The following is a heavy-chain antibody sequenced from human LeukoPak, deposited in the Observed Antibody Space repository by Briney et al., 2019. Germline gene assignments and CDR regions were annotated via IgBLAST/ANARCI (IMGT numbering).Heavy chain of an antibody. CDR1: GFTFSSYA. V-gene: IGHV3-30-3*01. J-gene: IGHJ4*02. Sequence: PGGSLRLSCAASGFTFSSYAMHWVRQAPGKGLEWVAVISYDGSNKYYADSVKGRFIISRDNSKNTLYLQMNSLRSEDAALYFCAKDQTFRNRNYGWGGSDHWGQGTLVTVSS. D-gene: IGHD3-16*01. CDR3: AKDQTFRNRNYGWGGSDH. CDR2: ISYDGSNK.